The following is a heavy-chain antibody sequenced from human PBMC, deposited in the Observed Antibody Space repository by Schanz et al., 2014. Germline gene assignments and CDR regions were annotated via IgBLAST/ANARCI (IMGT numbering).Heavy chain of an antibody. CDR1: GGSITTPNW. CDR3: ARGRYDGGGSFDS. CDR2: VYQTGRT. Sequence: QVQLQESGPGVVKPSGTLSLTCAVSGGSITTPNWWNWVRQPPGKGLEWIGEVYQTGRTNYKTSLGSRVTMSIDKSKNHFFLNLPSVTASDTAVYYCARGRYDGGGSFDSWGQGALVTVSS. J-gene: IGHJ4*02. V-gene: IGHV4-4*02. D-gene: IGHD3-16*01.